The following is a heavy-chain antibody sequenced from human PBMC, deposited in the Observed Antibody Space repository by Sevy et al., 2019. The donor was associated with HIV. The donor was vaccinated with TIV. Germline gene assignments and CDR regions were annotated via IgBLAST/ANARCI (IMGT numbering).Heavy chain of an antibody. V-gene: IGHV3-23*01. D-gene: IGHD3-22*01. J-gene: IGHJ3*02. CDR1: GITFNNYA. CDR2: IFGSGGTT. CDR3: AGGRFDSSGSFDAFDM. Sequence: GGSLRLSCAASGITFNNYAMNWVRQAPGKGLDWVSTIFGSGGTTYYADSVKGRFTISRDNSKNNLYLQMNSLRTEDTALYYCAGGRFDSSGSFDAFDMWGQGTMVTVSS.